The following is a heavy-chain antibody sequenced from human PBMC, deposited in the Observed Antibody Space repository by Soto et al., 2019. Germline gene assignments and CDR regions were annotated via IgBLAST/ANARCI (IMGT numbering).Heavy chain of an antibody. J-gene: IGHJ4*02. Sequence: QVQLVQSGAEVQKPGASVKVSCKASGYTFTSYYMHWVRQAHGQGLEWMGIINPSGGSTSYAQNFQGRVTMIRDTSTSTVYMELSSLRSEDTAVYYCARDGRSSYSSAWYYFDYWGQGTLVTVSS. CDR2: INPSGGST. CDR3: ARDGRSSYSSAWYYFDY. D-gene: IGHD6-19*01. CDR1: GYTFTSYY. V-gene: IGHV1-46*01.